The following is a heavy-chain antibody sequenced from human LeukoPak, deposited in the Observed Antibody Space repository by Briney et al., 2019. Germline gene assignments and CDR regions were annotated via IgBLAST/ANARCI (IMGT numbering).Heavy chain of an antibody. D-gene: IGHD1-14*01. J-gene: IGHJ4*02. V-gene: IGHV4-61*02. Sequence: PSQTLSLTCTVSGGSISSGTYYWTWIRQPAGKGMEWIGRIYTSGSTNDNPSHKSRVTISVDTSKNQFSLKLSSVTAADTAVYYCAREVYIPSRKPFDYWGQGTLVTVSS. CDR2: IYTSGST. CDR3: AREVYIPSRKPFDY. CDR1: GGSISSGTYY.